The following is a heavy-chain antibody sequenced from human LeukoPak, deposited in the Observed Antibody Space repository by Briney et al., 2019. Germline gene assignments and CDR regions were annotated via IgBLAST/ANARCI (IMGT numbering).Heavy chain of an antibody. D-gene: IGHD3-3*01. Sequence: ASVKVSCKASGGTFSSYAISWVRQAPGQGLEWMGGIIPIFGTANYAQKLEGRVTITADESTSTAYMELSSLRSEDTAVYYCARGKRITIFGVVIYRAFDIWGQGTMVTVSS. CDR3: ARGKRITIFGVVIYRAFDI. CDR2: IIPIFGTA. CDR1: GGTFSSYA. J-gene: IGHJ3*02. V-gene: IGHV1-69*01.